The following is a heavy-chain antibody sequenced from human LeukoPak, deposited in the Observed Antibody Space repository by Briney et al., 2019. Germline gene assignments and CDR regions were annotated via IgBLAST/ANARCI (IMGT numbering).Heavy chain of an antibody. CDR2: ISYDGSNK. D-gene: IGHD4-11*01. J-gene: IGHJ5*02. CDR1: GFTFSSYA. Sequence: GGSLRLSCAASGFTFSSYAMHWVRQAPGKGLEWVAVISYDGSNKYYADSVKGRFTISRDNSKNTLYLQMNSLRAEDTAVYYCARDWEATVTPITNWFDPWGQGTLVTVSS. V-gene: IGHV3-30-3*01. CDR3: ARDWEATVTPITNWFDP.